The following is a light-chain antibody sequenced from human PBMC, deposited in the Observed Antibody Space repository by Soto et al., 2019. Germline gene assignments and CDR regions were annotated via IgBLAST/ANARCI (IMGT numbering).Light chain of an antibody. CDR1: QGISGW. CDR3: QQYKSSPVT. Sequence: DIQMTQSPSSLSASVGDTVTITCRASQGISGWLAWYQQQPEKAPKSLIYAASTLQSGVPSRFSGSRSGTXXXXTXXXXQPEDFATYFCQQYKSSPVTFGPGTKVDI. CDR2: AAS. V-gene: IGKV1D-16*01. J-gene: IGKJ3*01.